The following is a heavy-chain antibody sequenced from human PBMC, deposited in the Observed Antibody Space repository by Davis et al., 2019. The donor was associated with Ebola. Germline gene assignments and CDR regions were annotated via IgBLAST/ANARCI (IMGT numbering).Heavy chain of an antibody. D-gene: IGHD3-10*01. Sequence: PGGSLRLSCAASGFTFSDYYMSWIRQAPGKGLEWVSYISSSGSTIYYADSVKGRFTISRDKAKNSLYLQMNSLRAEDTAVYYCAKGGFRELLGLYYGMDVWSQGTTVTVSS. CDR3: AKGGFRELLGLYYGMDV. V-gene: IGHV3-11*01. CDR2: ISSSGSTI. J-gene: IGHJ6*02. CDR1: GFTFSDYY.